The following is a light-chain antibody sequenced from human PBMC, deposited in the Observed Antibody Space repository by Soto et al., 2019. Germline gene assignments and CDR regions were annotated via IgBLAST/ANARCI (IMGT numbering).Light chain of an antibody. V-gene: IGKV1-5*01. CDR2: DAS. J-gene: IGKJ1*01. CDR3: QQYNYYWT. CDR1: QTISDW. Sequence: DIQMTQSPSTLSASIGDRVTITCRASQTISDWLAWHQQKPGKAPKLLIYDASNLESGVPSRFSGSGSGTEFSLTISSLQADDFATYYCQQYNYYWTFGQGTKVDI.